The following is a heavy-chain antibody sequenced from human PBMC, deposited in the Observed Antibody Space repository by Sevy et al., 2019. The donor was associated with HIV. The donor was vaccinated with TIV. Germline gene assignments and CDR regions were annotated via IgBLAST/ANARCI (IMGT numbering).Heavy chain of an antibody. Sequence: GGSLRLSCAASAFTFSSYWLNWVRQAPGKGLEWVANIKQDGSERYYVDSVKGRFTISRDNAKNSLYLQMNSLRAEDTAVYYCARGSFCSSASCYSGGYHYWGQGTLVTVSS. CDR2: IKQDGSER. D-gene: IGHD2-2*01. J-gene: IGHJ4*02. CDR1: AFTFSSYW. CDR3: ARGSFCSSASCYSGGYHY. V-gene: IGHV3-7*01.